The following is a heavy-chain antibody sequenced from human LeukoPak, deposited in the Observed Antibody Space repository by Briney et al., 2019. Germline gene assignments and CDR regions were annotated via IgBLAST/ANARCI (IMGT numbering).Heavy chain of an antibody. CDR1: GFTFSSYG. J-gene: IGHJ6*02. Sequence: PGGSLRLSCAASGFTFSSYGMHWVRQAPGKGLDWVAVISNDGSKKYYADSVKGRFTISRDNSKNTPSLQVSSLRTEDTAVYYCARCIAVADPLDVYYYYGMDVWGQGTTVTVSS. CDR3: ARCIAVADPLDVYYYYGMDV. CDR2: ISNDGSKK. V-gene: IGHV3-30*03. D-gene: IGHD6-19*01.